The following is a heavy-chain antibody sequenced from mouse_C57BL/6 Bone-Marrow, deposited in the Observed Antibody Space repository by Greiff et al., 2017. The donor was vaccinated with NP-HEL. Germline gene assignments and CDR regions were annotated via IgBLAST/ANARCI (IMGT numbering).Heavy chain of an antibody. Sequence: QVQLKESGAELVRPGASVTLSCKASGYTFTDYEMHWVKQTPVHGLEWIGAIDPETGGTAYNQKFKGKAILTADKSSSTAYMELRSLTSEDSAVYYCTKRDYWGQGTTLTVSS. J-gene: IGHJ2*01. CDR2: IDPETGGT. V-gene: IGHV1-15*01. CDR1: GYTFTDYE. CDR3: TKRDY.